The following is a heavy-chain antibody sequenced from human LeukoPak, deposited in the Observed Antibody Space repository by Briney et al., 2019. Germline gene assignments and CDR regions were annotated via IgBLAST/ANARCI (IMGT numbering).Heavy chain of an antibody. Sequence: SETLSLTCSVSGGSITSYYWSWIRQSPGKGLEWIGHVSDGGSTNYSPSLKGRVSISVDTSKNQFSLNLRSVTAADTAVYFWARASTTFDDWGQGTLATVSS. CDR2: VSDGGST. D-gene: IGHD1-14*01. CDR1: GGSITSYY. V-gene: IGHV4-59*01. CDR3: ARASTTFDD. J-gene: IGHJ4*02.